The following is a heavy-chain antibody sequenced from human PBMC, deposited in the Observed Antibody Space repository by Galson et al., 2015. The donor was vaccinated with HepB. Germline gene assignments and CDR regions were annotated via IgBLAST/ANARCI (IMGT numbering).Heavy chain of an antibody. CDR1: GYTFSCCG. J-gene: IGHJ4*02. CDR2: FGGSGYT. D-gene: IGHD5-24*01. V-gene: IGHV3-23*01. Sequence: SLRLSCAASGYTFSCCGLHWVRQAPGKGLEWVSTFGGSGYTYYADSVKGRSTISRDNSKDTLYLQMNTLRAEDTAVYYCARRATYCFDYWGQGTLVTVSS. CDR3: ARRATYCFDY.